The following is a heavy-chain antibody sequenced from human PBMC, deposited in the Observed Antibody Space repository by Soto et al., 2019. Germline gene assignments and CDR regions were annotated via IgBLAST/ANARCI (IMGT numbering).Heavy chain of an antibody. CDR2: IYYSGST. CDR3: ARSPLVGAILH. V-gene: IGHV4-39*01. CDR1: VVSISSSSYY. J-gene: IGHJ4*02. Sequence: SETLSLTCTVSVVSISSSSYYWGWIRQPPGKGLEWIGSIYYSGSTYYNPSLKSRVTISVDTSKNQFSLKLSSVTAADTAVYFCARSPLVGAILHWGQGTLVTVSS. D-gene: IGHD1-26*01.